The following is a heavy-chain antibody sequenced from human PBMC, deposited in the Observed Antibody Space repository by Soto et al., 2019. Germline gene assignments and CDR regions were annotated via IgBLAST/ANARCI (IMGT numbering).Heavy chain of an antibody. V-gene: IGHV3-21*01. J-gene: IGHJ5*02. CDR2: ISSSSSYI. CDR1: GFTFSSYS. CDR3: ARGRDIYCSGGSCPADNWFDP. D-gene: IGHD2-15*01. Sequence: KPGGSLRLSCAASGFTFSSYSMNWVRQAPGKGLEWVSSISSSSSYIYYADSVKGRFTISRENANNSLYLQMNSLRAEDTAVYYCARGRDIYCSGGSCPADNWFDPWGQGTLVTVSS.